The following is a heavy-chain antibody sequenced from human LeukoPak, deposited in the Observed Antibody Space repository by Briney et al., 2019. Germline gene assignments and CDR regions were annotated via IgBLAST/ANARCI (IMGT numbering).Heavy chain of an antibody. CDR1: GHTFTGYY. D-gene: IGHD1-26*01. Sequence: ASVKVSCKASGHTFTGYYMHWVRQAPGQGLEWMGWINPNSGGTNYAQKFQGRVTITRDTSISTAYMELSRLRSDDTAVYYCARDDSSGSLWFDPWGQGTLVTVSS. J-gene: IGHJ5*02. CDR3: ARDDSSGSLWFDP. CDR2: INPNSGGT. V-gene: IGHV1-2*02.